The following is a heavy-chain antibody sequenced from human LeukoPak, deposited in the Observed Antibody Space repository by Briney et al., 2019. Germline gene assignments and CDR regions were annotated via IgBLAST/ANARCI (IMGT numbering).Heavy chain of an antibody. V-gene: IGHV4-38-2*02. CDR2: IYHSGST. CDR1: GYSISSGYY. J-gene: IGHJ4*02. Sequence: SETLSLTCTVSGYSISSGYYWGWIRQPPGKGLEWIGSIYHSGSTYYNPSPKSRVTISVDTSKNQFSLKLSSVTAADTAVYYCASYPRYYDFWSDTGYWGQGTLVTVSS. D-gene: IGHD3-3*01. CDR3: ASYPRYYDFWSDTGY.